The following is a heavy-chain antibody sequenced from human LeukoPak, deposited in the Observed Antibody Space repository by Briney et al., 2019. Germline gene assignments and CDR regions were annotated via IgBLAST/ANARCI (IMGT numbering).Heavy chain of an antibody. D-gene: IGHD3-22*01. Sequence: SETLSLTCTVSGGSISSSSYYRGWIRQPPGKGLEWIGSIYYSGSTNYNPSLKSRLTISVDTSKNQFSLKLSSVTAADTAVYYCARGFRDTSAYAWVYWGQGTLVTVSS. CDR1: GGSISSSSYY. J-gene: IGHJ4*02. CDR3: ARGFRDTSAYAWVY. V-gene: IGHV4-39*07. CDR2: IYYSGST.